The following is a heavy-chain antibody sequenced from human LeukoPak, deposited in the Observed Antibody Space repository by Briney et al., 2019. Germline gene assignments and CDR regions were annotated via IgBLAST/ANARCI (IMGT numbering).Heavy chain of an antibody. V-gene: IGHV1-18*01. CDR1: GYTFTSYG. CDR2: VSGYNGNT. D-gene: IGHD6-19*01. CDR3: ARADIRAIASSGWYGFDY. Sequence: ASVKVSCRASGYTFTSYGISWVRQAPGQGLEWMGWVSGYNGNTNYAQKLQGRVTMTTDTSTSTAYMELKSLRSDDTAVYYCARADIRAIASSGWYGFDYWGRGTLVTVSS. J-gene: IGHJ4*02.